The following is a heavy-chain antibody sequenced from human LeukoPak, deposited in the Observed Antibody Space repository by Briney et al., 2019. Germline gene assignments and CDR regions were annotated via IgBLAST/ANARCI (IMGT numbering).Heavy chain of an antibody. CDR2: IYYSGST. D-gene: IGHD3-9*01. J-gene: IGHJ4*02. Sequence: SETLSLTCTVSGGSISSSSYYWGWIRQPPGKGLEWIGSIYYSGSTYYNPSLKSRVTISVDTSKNQFSLKLSSVTAADTAVYYCARHSLRYFDWLLYYFDYWGQGTLVTVSS. CDR1: GGSISSSSYY. V-gene: IGHV4-39*01. CDR3: ARHSLRYFDWLLYYFDY.